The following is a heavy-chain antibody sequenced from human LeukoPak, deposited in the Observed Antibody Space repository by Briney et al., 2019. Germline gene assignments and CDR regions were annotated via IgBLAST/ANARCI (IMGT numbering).Heavy chain of an antibody. CDR3: AIGYYDSSGYYPAFSQSFDY. CDR2: ITPLFGTG. V-gene: IGHV1-69*01. D-gene: IGHD3-22*01. J-gene: IGHJ4*02. Sequence: SVKVSCKASGGTFSKYTISWVRQRPGQGLEWMGGITPLFGTGNYAQKFQGRVTITADESTSTAYMELSSLRSEDTAVYYCAIGYYDSSGYYPAFSQSFDYWGQGTLVTVSS. CDR1: GGTFSKYT.